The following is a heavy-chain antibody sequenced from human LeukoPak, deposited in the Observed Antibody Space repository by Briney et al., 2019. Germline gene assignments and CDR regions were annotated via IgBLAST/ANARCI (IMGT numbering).Heavy chain of an antibody. CDR2: INTNSGNP. Sequence: ASVKVSCKASGYTFTIYALNWVRQAPGQGLEWMGWINTNSGNPTYAQDFTGRFVFSLDTSVNTAYLQINSLKAEDTALYYCARDLGQYNSDWGRSFDYWGQGTLVTVSS. D-gene: IGHD3-16*01. J-gene: IGHJ4*02. V-gene: IGHV7-4-1*02. CDR3: ARDLGQYNSDWGRSFDY. CDR1: GYTFTIYA.